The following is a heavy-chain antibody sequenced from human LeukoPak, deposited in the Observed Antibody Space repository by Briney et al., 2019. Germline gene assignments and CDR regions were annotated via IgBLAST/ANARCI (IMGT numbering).Heavy chain of an antibody. J-gene: IGHJ5*02. V-gene: IGHV4-34*01. CDR1: GGSFSGYY. CDR3: ARGRTYYYGSGSNWFDP. Sequence: PSETLSLTCAVYGGSFSGYYWSWIRQPPGKGLEWIGEINHSGSTNYNPSLKSRVTISVDTSKNQFSLKLSSVTAADTAVYYCARGRTYYYGSGSNWFDPWGQGTLVTVSS. D-gene: IGHD3-10*01. CDR2: INHSGST.